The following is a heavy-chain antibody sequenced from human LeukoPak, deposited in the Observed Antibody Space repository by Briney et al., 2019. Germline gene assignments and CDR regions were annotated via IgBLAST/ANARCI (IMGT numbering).Heavy chain of an antibody. D-gene: IGHD5-24*01. CDR3: AKDDRWLQFCC. Sequence: GGSLRLSCAASGFTFSSYEMHWVRQAPGKGLEWVSGIIPSGHTTYYADSVRGRFTISRDNSRNTVYLQMNSLRAEDTAVYYCAKDDRWLQFCCWGQGTLVTVSA. CDR2: IIPSGHTT. V-gene: IGHV3-23*01. CDR1: GFTFSSYE. J-gene: IGHJ4*02.